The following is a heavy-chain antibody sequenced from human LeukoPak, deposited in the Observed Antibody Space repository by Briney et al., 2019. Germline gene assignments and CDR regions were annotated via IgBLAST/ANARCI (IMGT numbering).Heavy chain of an antibody. J-gene: IGHJ6*03. D-gene: IGHD3-3*01. CDR3: ARDLGIGATDSYYYMDV. CDR2: IKQDGSEK. Sequence: PGGSLRLSCAASGFTFSSYWMSWVRQAPGKGLEWVANIKQDGSEKYYVDSVKGRFTISRDDSKNSVFLHMNSLKTEDTAVYYCARDLGIGATDSYYYMDVWGEGTTVTVSS. CDR1: GFTFSSYW. V-gene: IGHV3-7*03.